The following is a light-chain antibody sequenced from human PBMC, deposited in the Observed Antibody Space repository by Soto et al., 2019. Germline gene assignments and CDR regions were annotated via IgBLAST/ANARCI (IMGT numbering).Light chain of an antibody. CDR2: GAS. CDR3: QHYGSSPPTYT. J-gene: IGKJ2*01. V-gene: IGKV3-20*01. CDR1: QTVSSHY. Sequence: ETVLTQSPGTLSSSPGERATLSCRASQTVSSHYLAWYQQKPGQAPRLLIYGASRRATGIPDRFSGSGSGTDYTLTISRLEPEDFAAYYGQHYGSSPPTYTFGQGTKLEIK.